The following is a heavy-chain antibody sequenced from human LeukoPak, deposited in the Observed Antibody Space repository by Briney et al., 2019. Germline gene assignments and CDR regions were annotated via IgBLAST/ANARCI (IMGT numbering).Heavy chain of an antibody. D-gene: IGHD2-2*01. J-gene: IGHJ4*02. CDR2: INHSGST. CDR3: ARDRGVVVPAAARDY. Sequence: SETLSLTCAVYGGSFSGYYWSWIRQPPGKGLEWIGEINHSGSTNYNPSLKSRVTISVDTSKNQFSLKLSSVTAADTAVYYCARDRGVVVPAAARDYWGQGTLVTVSS. CDR1: GGSFSGYY. V-gene: IGHV4-34*01.